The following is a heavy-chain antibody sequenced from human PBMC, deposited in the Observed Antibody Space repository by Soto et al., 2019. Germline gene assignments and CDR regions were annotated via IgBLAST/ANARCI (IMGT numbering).Heavy chain of an antibody. CDR3: ARGYSGYEYAFDI. CDR1: GGTFSGYY. D-gene: IGHD5-12*01. V-gene: IGHV4-34*01. CDR2: INHSGST. Sequence: PSETLSLPCFPYGGTFSGYYWSWIRQPPGKGLEWIGEINHSGSTNYNPSLKSRVTISVDTSKNQFSLKLSSVTAADTAVYYCARGYSGYEYAFDIWGQGTMVT. J-gene: IGHJ3*02.